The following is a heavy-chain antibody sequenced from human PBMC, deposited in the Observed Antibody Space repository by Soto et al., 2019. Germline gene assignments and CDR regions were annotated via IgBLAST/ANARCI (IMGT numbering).Heavy chain of an antibody. V-gene: IGHV3-30*18. CDR1: GFTFSSYG. CDR2: ISYDGSNK. J-gene: IGHJ6*02. CDR3: AKSRIAARPGTYYYYGMDV. Sequence: GGSLRLSCAASGFTFSSYGMHWVRQAPGKGLEWVAVISYDGSNKYYADSVKGRFTISRDNSKNTLYLQMNSLRAEDTAVYYCAKSRIAARPGTYYYYGMDVWGQGTTVTVSS. D-gene: IGHD6-6*01.